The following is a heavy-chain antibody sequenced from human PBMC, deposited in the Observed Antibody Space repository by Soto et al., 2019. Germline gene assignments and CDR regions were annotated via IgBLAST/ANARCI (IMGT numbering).Heavy chain of an antibody. CDR1: GFTFSSYG. CDR3: ARSMVPGEYYYYGIDV. D-gene: IGHD3-10*01. J-gene: IGHJ6*02. CDR2: IWYDGSNK. V-gene: IGHV3-33*01. Sequence: QVQLVESGGGVVQPGRSLRLSCAASGFTFSSYGMHWVRQAPGKGLEWVAVIWYDGSNKYYADSVKGRFTISRDNSKNTLYLQMNSLRAEDTAVYYCARSMVPGEYYYYGIDVWGQGTTVTVSS.